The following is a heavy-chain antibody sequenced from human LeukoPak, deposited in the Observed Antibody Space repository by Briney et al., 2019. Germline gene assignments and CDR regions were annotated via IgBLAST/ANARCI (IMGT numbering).Heavy chain of an antibody. Sequence: GGSLRLSCAASGFTFSSYAMHWVRQAPGKGLEWVPVISYDGSNKYYADSVKGRFTISRDNSKNTLYLQMNSLRAEDTAVYYCARARSPRSGPMGAFDIWGQGTMVTVSS. D-gene: IGHD3-3*01. J-gene: IGHJ3*02. CDR1: GFTFSSYA. CDR3: ARARSPRSGPMGAFDI. V-gene: IGHV3-30-3*01. CDR2: ISYDGSNK.